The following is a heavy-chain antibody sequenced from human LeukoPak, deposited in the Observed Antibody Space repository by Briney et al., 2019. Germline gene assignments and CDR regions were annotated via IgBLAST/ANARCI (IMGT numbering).Heavy chain of an antibody. J-gene: IGHJ4*02. D-gene: IGHD3-16*01. CDR2: ISGSGGST. CDR3: AKSGRGTEGY. CDR1: GFIFGYYW. Sequence: GGSLRLSCTASGFIFGYYWMYWVRQTPGKGLEWVSAISGSGGSTYYADSVKGRFTISRDNSKNTLYLQMNSLRAEDTAVYYCAKSGRGTEGYWGQGTLVTVSS. V-gene: IGHV3-23*01.